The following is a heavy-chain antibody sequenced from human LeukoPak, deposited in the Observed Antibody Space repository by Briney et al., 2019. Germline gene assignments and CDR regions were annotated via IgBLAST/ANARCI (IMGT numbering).Heavy chain of an antibody. CDR2: IYSGGST. J-gene: IGHJ4*02. V-gene: IGHV3-66*01. CDR1: GFTVSNKY. D-gene: IGHD2-21*02. Sequence: PGGSLRLSCAASGFTVSNKYMSWVRQAPGKGLEWVSVIYSGGSTYYADSVKGRFTISRDNSKNTLYLQMNSLRAEDTAMYYCARSPYGDSTGPYYSDNWGQGTLVTVSS. CDR3: ARSPYGDSTGPYYSDN.